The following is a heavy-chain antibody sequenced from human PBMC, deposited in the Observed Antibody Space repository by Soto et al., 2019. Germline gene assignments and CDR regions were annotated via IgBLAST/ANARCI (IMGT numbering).Heavy chain of an antibody. CDR1: GGSISSSSYY. D-gene: IGHD5-18*01. CDR3: ARVSTRGYSYGLDY. J-gene: IGHJ4*02. CDR2: IYHSGST. V-gene: IGHV4-39*07. Sequence: SETLSLTCTVSGGSISSSSYYWGWIRQPPGKGLEWIGEIYHSGSTNYNPSLKSRVTISVDKSKNQFSLKLSSVTAADTAVYYCARVSTRGYSYGLDYWGQGTLVTVSS.